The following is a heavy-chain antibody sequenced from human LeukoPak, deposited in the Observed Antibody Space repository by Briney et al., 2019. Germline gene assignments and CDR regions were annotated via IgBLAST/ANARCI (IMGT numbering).Heavy chain of an antibody. CDR3: AKPRPSSSWYGGTDY. J-gene: IGHJ4*02. Sequence: GGSLRLSCAASGFTFSNYSMNWVRQAPGKGLEWVSSISTSSSYIYYADSVKGRFTISRDNAKNSLYLQMNSLRAEDTAVYYCAKPRPSSSWYGGTDYWGQGTLVTVSS. CDR2: ISTSSSYI. CDR1: GFTFSNYS. D-gene: IGHD6-13*01. V-gene: IGHV3-21*01.